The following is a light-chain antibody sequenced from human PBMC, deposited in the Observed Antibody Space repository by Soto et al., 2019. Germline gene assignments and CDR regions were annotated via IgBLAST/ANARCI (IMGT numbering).Light chain of an antibody. CDR3: QQFNSYPFT. V-gene: IGKV1-13*02. CDR1: QGISSA. J-gene: IGKJ3*01. Sequence: AIQLTQFPSSLSASVGDRVTITCRASQGISSALAWYQQKPGKAPKLLIYDASSLESGVPSRFSGSGSGTDFTLTIRSLQPEDFATYYCQQFNSYPFTFGPGTKVDIK. CDR2: DAS.